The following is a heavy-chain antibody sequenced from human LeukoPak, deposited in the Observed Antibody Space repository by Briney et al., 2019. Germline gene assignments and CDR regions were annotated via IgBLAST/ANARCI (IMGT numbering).Heavy chain of an antibody. CDR3: ARRGSGWYGSWFDP. J-gene: IGHJ5*02. V-gene: IGHV4-34*01. CDR2: INHSGST. Sequence: SETLSLTCAVYGGSFSGYYWSWIRQPPGKGLEWIGEINHSGSTNYNPSLKSRVTISVDTSKNQFSLKLSSVTAADTAVYYCARRGSGWYGSWFDPWGQGTLVTVSS. CDR1: GGSFSGYY. D-gene: IGHD6-19*01.